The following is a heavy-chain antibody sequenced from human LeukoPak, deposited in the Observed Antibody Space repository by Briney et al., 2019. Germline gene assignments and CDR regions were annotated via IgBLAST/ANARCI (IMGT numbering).Heavy chain of an antibody. J-gene: IGHJ6*02. CDR3: ARSATAWGMDV. CDR1: GFTFRSYA. Sequence: GGSLRLSCAVSGFTFRSYAMHWVRQAPGKGLEYISGITSGGGSTNYANSVKGRFTISRDNSKNTLYLKMGSLRAEDMAVYYCARSATAWGMDVWGQGTTVTVSS. CDR2: ITSGGGST. V-gene: IGHV3-64*01.